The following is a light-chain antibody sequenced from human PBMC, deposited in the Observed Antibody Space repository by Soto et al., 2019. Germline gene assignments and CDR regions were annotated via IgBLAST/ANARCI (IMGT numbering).Light chain of an antibody. Sequence: EIVLTQSPGTLSLFPGDRATLSCRASQRVSNSYLDWVQQKPGQAPRLLIYDASSRAAGVPDRVSGGGSGTDFTLTNSALEPEDFALYFCQQYERPPFAFGQGTRLEI. V-gene: IGKV3-20*01. CDR3: QQYERPPFA. CDR2: DAS. CDR1: QRVSNSY. J-gene: IGKJ2*01.